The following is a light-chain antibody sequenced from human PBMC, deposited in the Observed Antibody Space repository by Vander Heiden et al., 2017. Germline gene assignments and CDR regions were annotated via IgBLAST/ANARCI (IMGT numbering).Light chain of an antibody. CDR1: QSVGSH. CDR2: GAS. V-gene: IGKV3-15*01. Sequence: EIMMTKSPATLSVSPGEQATLSCRAGQSVGSHLAWYQQKPGQAPRILIYGASTRAIDIPARFSGSGSGTEFTLTISSLQSEDFAVYYCQQYDDWPPDTFGQGTRLEIK. J-gene: IGKJ2*01. CDR3: QQYDDWPPDT.